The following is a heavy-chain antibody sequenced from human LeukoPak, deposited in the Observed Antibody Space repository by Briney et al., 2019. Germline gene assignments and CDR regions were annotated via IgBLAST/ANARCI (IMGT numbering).Heavy chain of an antibody. Sequence: GGSLRLSCAASGFTFSSYGMHWVHQATGKGLEWVSAISTAGDTYYPGSVKGRFTISRENAKNSLYLQVNSLRAGDTAVYYCARGMLAVAGTPVFDYWGQGTLVTVSS. CDR3: ARGMLAVAGTPVFDY. CDR1: GFTFSSYG. J-gene: IGHJ4*02. V-gene: IGHV3-13*01. CDR2: ISTAGDT. D-gene: IGHD6-19*01.